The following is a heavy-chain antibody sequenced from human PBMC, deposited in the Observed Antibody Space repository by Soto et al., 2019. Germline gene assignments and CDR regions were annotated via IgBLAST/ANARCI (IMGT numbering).Heavy chain of an antibody. CDR2: FNPSGGGT. V-gene: IGHV1-46*01. CDR3: AKLFVRSPYCGGDCYAFDI. CDR1: GDTYTSYY. J-gene: IGHJ3*02. Sequence: GASVKVSCKASGDTYTSYYIHWVRQAPGQGLGWMGTFNPSGGGTFYAQKFQGRVTMTGDTSTSTVYMELSSLRSEDTAVYYCAKLFVRSPYCGGDCYAFDIWGQGTMVTVSS. D-gene: IGHD2-21*02.